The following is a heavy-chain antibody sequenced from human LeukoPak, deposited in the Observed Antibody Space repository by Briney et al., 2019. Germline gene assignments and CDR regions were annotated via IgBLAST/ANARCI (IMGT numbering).Heavy chain of an antibody. J-gene: IGHJ6*04. CDR2: FGGSGGTT. CDR3: ARYCSSISCYSAYYGMDV. V-gene: IGHV3-23*01. D-gene: IGHD2-2*01. Sequence: PGGSLGLSCAASGFTFSTYGMSWVRQAPGEGLEWVSSFGGSGGTTYYADSVKGRFTISRDNSKSALYLQMNSLRAEDTAVYYCARYCSSISCYSAYYGMDVWGKGTTVTVSS. CDR1: GFTFSTYG.